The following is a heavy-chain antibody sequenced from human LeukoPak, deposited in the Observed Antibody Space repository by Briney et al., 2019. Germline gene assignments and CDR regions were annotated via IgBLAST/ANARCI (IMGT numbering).Heavy chain of an antibody. CDR3: VRSLRGYYFDY. CDR1: SYSISSSNG. V-gene: IGHV4-28*01. CDR2: IYYSGST. J-gene: IGHJ4*02. Sequence: SETLSLTCAVSSYSISSSNGWGWLRQRPGEGLEWIAYIYYSGSTYYNPSLKSRVTMSVDTSKNQFSLKLSSVTAVDTAVYYCVRSLRGYYFDYWGQGILVTVSS. D-gene: IGHD3-16*01.